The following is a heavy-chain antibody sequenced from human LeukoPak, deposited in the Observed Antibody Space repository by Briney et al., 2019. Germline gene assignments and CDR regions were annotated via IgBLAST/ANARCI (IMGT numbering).Heavy chain of an antibody. J-gene: IGHJ4*02. CDR3: AHRRIQLWSRECFFDY. CDR1: GFSLSTSGMC. V-gene: IGHV2-70*12. CDR2: IDWDDDK. Sequence: SGPTLVNPTQTLTLTCTFSGFSLSTSGMCVSWIRQPPGKALEWLARIDWDDDKYYSTSLKTRLTISKDTSKNQVVLTMTNMDPVDTATYYCAHRRIQLWSRECFFDYWGQGTLVTVSS. D-gene: IGHD5-18*01.